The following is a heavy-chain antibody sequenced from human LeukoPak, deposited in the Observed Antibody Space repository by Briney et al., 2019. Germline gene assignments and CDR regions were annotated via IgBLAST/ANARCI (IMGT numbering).Heavy chain of an antibody. J-gene: IGHJ4*02. D-gene: IGHD2-2*01. CDR1: GYSFTSYW. CDR3: ATGPYCSSTSCYYDY. CDR2: IYPGDSDT. V-gene: IGHV5-51*01. Sequence: PGESLKISCKGFGYSFTSYWIGWVRQMPGKGLEWMGIIYPGDSDTRYSPSFQGQVTISADKSISTAYLQWSSLKASDTAMYYCATGPYCSSTSCYYDYWGQGTLVTVSS.